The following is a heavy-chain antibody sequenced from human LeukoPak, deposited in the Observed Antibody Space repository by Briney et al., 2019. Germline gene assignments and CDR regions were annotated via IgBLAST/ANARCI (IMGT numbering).Heavy chain of an antibody. CDR2: IIPIFGEA. D-gene: IGHD2-21*02. CDR3: ARTVVVTAEHAFDI. Sequence: ASVKVSCKASGYTFSSYAISWVRQAPGQGLEWMGGIIPIFGEANYAQKFQDRVTITADKSTNTAYMELSSLRSDDTAVYYCARTVVVTAEHAFDIWGQGTMVTVSS. J-gene: IGHJ3*02. CDR1: GYTFSSYA. V-gene: IGHV1-69*06.